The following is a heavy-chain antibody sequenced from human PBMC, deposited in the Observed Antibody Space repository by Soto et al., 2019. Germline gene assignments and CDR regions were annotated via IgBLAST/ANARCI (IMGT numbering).Heavy chain of an antibody. CDR1: GFTFSSYW. J-gene: IGHJ4*02. Sequence: GGSLRLSCAASGFTFSSYWMSWVRQAPGKGLEWVANIKQDGSEKYYVDSVKGRFTISRDNAKNSLYLQMNSLRAEDTAVYYCARDRYGDYPTPLDYWGQGTLVTVSS. V-gene: IGHV3-7*01. D-gene: IGHD4-17*01. CDR3: ARDRYGDYPTPLDY. CDR2: IKQDGSEK.